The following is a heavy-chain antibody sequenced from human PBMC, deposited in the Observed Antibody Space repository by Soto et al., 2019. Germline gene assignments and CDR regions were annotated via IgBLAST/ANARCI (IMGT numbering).Heavy chain of an antibody. D-gene: IGHD6-13*01. CDR2: TYYRSRWYN. J-gene: IGHJ6*02. CDR3: ARGEYSSRLVGLDV. Sequence: SQTLSLTCVISGDSVSSGGATWSWIRQSPSRGLEWLGRTYYRSRWYNESAVSVKGRITINPDTSKNQFSLHLDSVTPEDTAVYYCARGEYSSRLVGLDVWGQGTTVTVSS. V-gene: IGHV6-1*01. CDR1: GDSVSSGGAT.